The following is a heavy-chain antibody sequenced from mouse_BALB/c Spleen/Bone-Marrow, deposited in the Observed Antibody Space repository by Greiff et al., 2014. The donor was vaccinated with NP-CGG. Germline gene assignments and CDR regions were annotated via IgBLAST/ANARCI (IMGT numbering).Heavy chain of an antibody. D-gene: IGHD2-2*01. CDR2: ISSGGGNT. CDR1: GFAFSTYD. V-gene: IGHV5-12-1*01. CDR3: GRHSRGYDGFAN. J-gene: IGHJ3*01. Sequence: EVQRVESGGGLVKPGGSLKLSYAASGFAFSTYDMSWVRRTPEKRLEWVAYISSGGGNTYYPDTVKGRFTISRDNAKNTLSLQMSSLKSEDTAIFFCGRHSRGYDGFANWGQGTLVTVSA.